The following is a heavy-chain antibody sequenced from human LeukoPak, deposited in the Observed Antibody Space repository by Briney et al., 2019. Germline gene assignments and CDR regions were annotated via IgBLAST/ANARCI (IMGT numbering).Heavy chain of an antibody. J-gene: IGHJ6*02. Sequence: PGGSLRLSCAASGFTFSSYAMHWVRQAPGKGLEWVAVIWYDGSNKYYADSVKGRFTISRDNSKNTLYLQMNSLRAEDTAVYYCARDRYSSSSGYYYYGMDVWGQGTTVTVSS. CDR3: ARDRYSSSSGYYYYGMDV. V-gene: IGHV3-33*08. D-gene: IGHD6-6*01. CDR1: GFTFSSYA. CDR2: IWYDGSNK.